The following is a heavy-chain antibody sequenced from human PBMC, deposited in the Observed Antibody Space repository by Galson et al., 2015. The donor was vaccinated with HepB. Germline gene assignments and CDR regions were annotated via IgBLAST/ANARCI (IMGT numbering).Heavy chain of an antibody. CDR2: IYYSGAT. J-gene: IGHJ6*02. Sequence: ETLSLTCTVSGGSISSSNYYWVWIRQPPGKGLQWMASIYYSGATYYNPSLKSRVTISVDTSKNQFSLKVSSVTAADTAVYYCAREIKVSTYYDLWSGYSDYYYNAMDVWGQGTTVTVSS. CDR1: GGSISSSNYY. V-gene: IGHV4-39*07. D-gene: IGHD3-3*01. CDR3: AREIKVSTYYDLWSGYSDYYYNAMDV.